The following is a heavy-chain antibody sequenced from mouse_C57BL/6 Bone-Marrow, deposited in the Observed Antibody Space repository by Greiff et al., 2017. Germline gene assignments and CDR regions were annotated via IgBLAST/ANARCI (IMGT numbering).Heavy chain of an antibody. D-gene: IGHD2-12*01. Sequence: QVQLKESGAELVRPGASVTLSCKASGYTFTDYEMHWVKQTPVHGLEWIGAIDPETGGTAYNQKFKGKAILTADKSSSTAYMELRSLTSEDSAVYYCTRPYYSDCDYWGQGTTLTVSS. CDR3: TRPYYSDCDY. CDR1: GYTFTDYE. V-gene: IGHV1-15*01. J-gene: IGHJ2*01. CDR2: IDPETGGT.